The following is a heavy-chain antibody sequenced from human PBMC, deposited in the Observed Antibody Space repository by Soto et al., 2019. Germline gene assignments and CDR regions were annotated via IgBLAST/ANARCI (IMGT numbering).Heavy chain of an antibody. Sequence: QITLKESGPTLVKPTQTLTLTCTFSGLSLSTTGVGVGWIRQPPGEALEWLALIYWDDDKRYSPSLKSRLTITKDTSKNQVVLTMTNMDPVDTATYYCVQSRCGGVCLQSYSSHSYYGLDVWGQGTTVTVSS. CDR3: VQSRCGGVCLQSYSSHSYYGLDV. CDR2: IYWDDDK. CDR1: GLSLSTTGVG. J-gene: IGHJ6*02. D-gene: IGHD2-21*02. V-gene: IGHV2-5*02.